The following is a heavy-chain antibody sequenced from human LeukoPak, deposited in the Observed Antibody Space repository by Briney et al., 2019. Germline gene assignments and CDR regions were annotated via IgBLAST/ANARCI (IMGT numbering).Heavy chain of an antibody. J-gene: IGHJ5*02. CDR3: ARGDHYYDILTGYYPAPFFDP. Sequence: APVKVSCKASGYTFTSYGISWVRQAPGQGLEWMGWISAYNGNTNYAQKLQGRVTMTTDTSTSTAYMELRSLRSDDTAVYYCARGDHYYDILTGYYPAPFFDPWGQGTLVTVSS. CDR2: ISAYNGNT. CDR1: GYTFTSYG. V-gene: IGHV1-18*01. D-gene: IGHD3-9*01.